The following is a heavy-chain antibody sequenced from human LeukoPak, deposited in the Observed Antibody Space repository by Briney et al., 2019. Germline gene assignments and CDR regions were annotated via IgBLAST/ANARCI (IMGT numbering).Heavy chain of an antibody. Sequence: GGSLRLSCEASGVTFSSYVMSWVRQAPGKGPEWVSGISGSGGGTYYADFVKGRFAISRDDSKNTLYLQMNSLRAEDSALYYCVQEGPRGLAFDVWGQGTRVTVSS. CDR3: VQEGPRGLAFDV. CDR1: GVTFSSYV. J-gene: IGHJ3*01. V-gene: IGHV3-23*01. CDR2: ISGSGGGT.